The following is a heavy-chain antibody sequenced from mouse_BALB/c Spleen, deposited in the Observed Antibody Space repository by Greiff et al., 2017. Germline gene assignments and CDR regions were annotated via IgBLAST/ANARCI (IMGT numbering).Heavy chain of an antibody. D-gene: IGHD2-14*01. CDR3: ARYYRYDRGYYFDY. J-gene: IGHJ2*01. V-gene: IGHV1-14*01. CDR1: GYTFTSYV. CDR2: INPYNDGT. Sequence: VQLKQSGPELVKPGASVKMSCTASGYTFTSYVMHWVKQKPGQGLEWIGYINPYNDGTKYNEKFKGKATLTSDKSSSTAYMELSSLTSEDSAVYYCARYYRYDRGYYFDYWGQGTTLTVSS.